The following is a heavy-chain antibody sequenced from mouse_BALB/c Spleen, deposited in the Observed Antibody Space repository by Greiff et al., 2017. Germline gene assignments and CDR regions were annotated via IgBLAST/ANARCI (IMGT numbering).Heavy chain of an antibody. V-gene: IGHV3-2*02. Sequence: DGKLVESGPGLVKPSQSLSLTCTVTGYSITSDYAWNWIRQFPGNKLEWMGYISYSGSTSYNPSLKSRISITRDTSKNQFFLQLNSVTTEDTATYYCGRSTMAPYYAMDYWGQGTSVTVSS. J-gene: IGHJ4*01. CDR2: ISYSGST. CDR1: GYSITSDYA. D-gene: IGHD2-1*01. CDR3: GRSTMAPYYAMDY.